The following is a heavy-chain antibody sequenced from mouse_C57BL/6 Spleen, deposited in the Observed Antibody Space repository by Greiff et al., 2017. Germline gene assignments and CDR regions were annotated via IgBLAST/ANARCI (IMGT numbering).Heavy chain of an antibody. CDR2: IDPSDSYT. CDR1: GYTFTSYW. Sequence: QVQLQQPGAELVMPGASVKLSCKASGYTFTSYWMHWVKQRPGQGLEWIGEIDPSDSYTNYNQKFKGKSTLTVDKSSSTAYMQLSSLTSEDAAVYYCAGSGGSYEDYWGQGTSVTVSS. D-gene: IGHD1-1*02. J-gene: IGHJ4*01. V-gene: IGHV1-69*01. CDR3: AGSGGSYEDY.